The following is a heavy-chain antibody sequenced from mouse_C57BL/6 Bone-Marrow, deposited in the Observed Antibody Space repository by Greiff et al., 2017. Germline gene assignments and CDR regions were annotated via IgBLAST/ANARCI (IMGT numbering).Heavy chain of an antibody. V-gene: IGHV1-53*01. CDR3: ARRSITTVVADWYFDV. D-gene: IGHD1-1*01. J-gene: IGHJ1*03. CDR2: INPSNGGT. Sequence: VQLQQPGTELVKPGASVKLSCKASGYTFTSYWMHWVKQRPGQGLEWIGNINPSNGGTNYNEKFKSKATLTVDKSSSTAYMQLSSLTSEYSAVYYCARRSITTVVADWYFDVWGTGTTVTVSS. CDR1: GYTFTSYW.